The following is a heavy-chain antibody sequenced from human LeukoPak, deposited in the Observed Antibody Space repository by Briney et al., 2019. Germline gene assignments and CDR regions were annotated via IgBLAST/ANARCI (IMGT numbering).Heavy chain of an antibody. D-gene: IGHD2-21*02. Sequence: GGSLRLSCAASGFIFSNYAMHWVRQAPGKGLGWVAFIRSDGTNEYYADSVKGRLSTSRDNSKNTLYLQMNSLTPGDTAVYYCAKDPGGGDEEKYFDYWGQGTLVTVSS. CDR3: AKDPGGGDEEKYFDY. CDR1: GFIFSNYA. J-gene: IGHJ4*02. CDR2: IRSDGTNE. V-gene: IGHV3-30*02.